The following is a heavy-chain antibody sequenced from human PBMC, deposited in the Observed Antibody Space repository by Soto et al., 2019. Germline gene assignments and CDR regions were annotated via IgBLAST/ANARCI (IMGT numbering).Heavy chain of an antibody. CDR3: ARYCSGGSCYEGRSSLFDY. Sequence: SETLSLTCTVSGGSISSGDYYWSWIRQPPGKGLEWIGYIYYSGSTYYNPSLKSRVTISVDTSKDQFSLKLSSVTAADTAVYYCARYCSGGSCYEGRSSLFDYWGQGTLVTVSS. CDR1: GGSISSGDYY. D-gene: IGHD2-15*01. J-gene: IGHJ4*02. CDR2: IYYSGST. V-gene: IGHV4-30-4*01.